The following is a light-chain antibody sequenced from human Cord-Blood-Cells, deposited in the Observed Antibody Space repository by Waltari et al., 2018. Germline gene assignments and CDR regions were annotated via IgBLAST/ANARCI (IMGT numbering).Light chain of an antibody. CDR1: QSVLYSSNNKNY. Sequence: IVMTQSPDSLAVSLGERTTINCKSSQSVLYSSNNKNYLDWYQQKPGQPPKLLIYWASTRDSGVPARFSGRGSGAAFSLTISSLQAEDEAVYDCQKYYSTPRTFGQGTKVEI. V-gene: IGKV4-1*01. CDR3: QKYYSTPRT. CDR2: WAS. J-gene: IGKJ1*01.